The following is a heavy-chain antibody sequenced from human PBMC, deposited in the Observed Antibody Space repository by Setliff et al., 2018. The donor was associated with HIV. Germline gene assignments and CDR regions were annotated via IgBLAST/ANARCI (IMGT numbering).Heavy chain of an antibody. J-gene: IGHJ4*02. Sequence: LSLTCAVSGASDISYIWWSWVRQPPGKGLEWIGEVYHSGSTYYNPSLKSRVTISVDTSKNQFSLKLSSVTAADTAVYYCARVGGGSSDYWGQGTLVTVSS. CDR1: GASDISYIW. CDR3: ARVGGGSSDY. D-gene: IGHD6-6*01. CDR2: VYHSGST. V-gene: IGHV4-4*02.